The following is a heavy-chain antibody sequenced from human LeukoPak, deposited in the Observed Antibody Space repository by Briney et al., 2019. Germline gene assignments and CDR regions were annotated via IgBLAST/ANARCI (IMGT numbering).Heavy chain of an antibody. Sequence: GGSLRLSCAASGFIFSNYAMSWVRQAPGKGLEWVSAIDSTGAYTWYADSVKGRFTISKDSSKTILYLQMNSLRAEDTAVYYCAKDRPSLYDYVWGSYRENNAFDIWGQGTMVTVSS. J-gene: IGHJ3*02. D-gene: IGHD3-16*02. V-gene: IGHV3-23*01. CDR3: AKDRPSLYDYVWGSYRENNAFDI. CDR2: IDSTGAYT. CDR1: GFIFSNYA.